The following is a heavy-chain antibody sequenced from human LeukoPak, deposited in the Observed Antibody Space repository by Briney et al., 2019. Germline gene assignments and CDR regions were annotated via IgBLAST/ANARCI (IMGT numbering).Heavy chain of an antibody. J-gene: IGHJ6*02. V-gene: IGHV4-31*11. CDR1: GGSISSGGYY. CDR3: ARDRRVRCSSTSCYGANYYYYGMDV. Sequence: SETLSLTCAVSGGSISSGGYYWSWIRQHPGKGLEWIGYIYYSGSTYYNPSLKSRVTISADTSKNQFSLKLSSVTAADTAVYYCARDRRVRCSSTSCYGANYYYYGMDVWGQGTTVTVSS. D-gene: IGHD2-2*01. CDR2: IYYSGST.